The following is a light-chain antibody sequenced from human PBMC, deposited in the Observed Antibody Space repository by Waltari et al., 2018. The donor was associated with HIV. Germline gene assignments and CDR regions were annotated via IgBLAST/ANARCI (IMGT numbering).Light chain of an antibody. Sequence: QPPLTQSRSVSGSPGQSITISCTGTSNDVGAYNYVSWYQQHPGRAPQLLIFDPNRRPSGVPDRFSGSKSGNTASLTISGLQAEDEADYYCCSSAGRYTFVFGTGTKVTVL. J-gene: IGLJ1*01. CDR2: DPN. V-gene: IGLV2-11*01. CDR3: CSSAGRYTFV. CDR1: SNDVGAYNY.